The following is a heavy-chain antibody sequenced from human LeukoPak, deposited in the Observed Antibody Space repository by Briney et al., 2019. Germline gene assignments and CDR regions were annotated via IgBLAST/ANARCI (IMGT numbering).Heavy chain of an antibody. Sequence: GGSLRLSRVASAFTFTNSSMKWVRQAAGKRLEWVASINQDGSETFFEDSVRGRFTISRDNAKKSLHLQMNSLRVEDTGVYYCARDARGWTFSLDWGQGTLVTVSS. CDR1: AFTFTNSS. J-gene: IGHJ4*02. CDR3: ARDARGWTFSLD. CDR2: INQDGSET. D-gene: IGHD2-15*01. V-gene: IGHV3-7*01.